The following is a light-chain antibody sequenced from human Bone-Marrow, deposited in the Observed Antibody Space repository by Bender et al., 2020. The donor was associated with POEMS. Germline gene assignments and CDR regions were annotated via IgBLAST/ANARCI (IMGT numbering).Light chain of an antibody. CDR3: HSYDSSLSASV. V-gene: IGLV1-40*01. CDR1: TSNIGAYYD. Sequence: QSVLTQPPSVSGAPGQRVTISCNGSTSNIGAYYDVHWYQHLPGTAPKLLIYGNTNRPSGVPDRFSGSKSGTSASLAITGLQAEDEADYYCHSYDSSLSASVFGGGTKVTVL. J-gene: IGLJ3*02. CDR2: GNT.